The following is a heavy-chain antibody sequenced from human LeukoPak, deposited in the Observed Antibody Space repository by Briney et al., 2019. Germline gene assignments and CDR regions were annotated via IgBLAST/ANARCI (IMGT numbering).Heavy chain of an antibody. CDR2: INTNTGNP. Sequence: ASVKVSCKASGYTFTSYAMNWVRQAPGQGLEWMGWINTNTGNPTYAQGFTGRFVFSLDTSVSTAYLQISSLKAEDTAVYYCARDGIAAAEVPYNWFDPWGQGTLVTVSS. J-gene: IGHJ5*02. D-gene: IGHD6-13*01. V-gene: IGHV7-4-1*02. CDR1: GYTFTSYA. CDR3: ARDGIAAAEVPYNWFDP.